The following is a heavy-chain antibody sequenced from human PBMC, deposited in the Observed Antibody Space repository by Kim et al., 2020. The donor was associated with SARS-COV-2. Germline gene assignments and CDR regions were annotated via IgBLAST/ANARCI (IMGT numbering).Heavy chain of an antibody. CDR3: ARKGGYYGSGSYSSSRNWFDP. D-gene: IGHD3-10*01. V-gene: IGHV1-69*13. J-gene: IGHJ5*02. CDR2: IIPIFGTA. CDR1: GGTFSSYA. Sequence: SVKVSCKASGGTFSSYAISWVRQAPGQGLEWMGGIIPIFGTANYAQKFQGRVTITADESTSTAYMELSSLRSEDTAVYYCARKGGYYGSGSYSSSRNWFDPWGQGTLVTVSS.